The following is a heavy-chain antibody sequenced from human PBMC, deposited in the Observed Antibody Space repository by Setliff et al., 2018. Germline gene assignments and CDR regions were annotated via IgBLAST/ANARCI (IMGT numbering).Heavy chain of an antibody. Sequence: PSETLSLTCTVSGGSISSSSYYWGWIRQPPGKGLEWIGSIYYSGSTYYNPSLKSRVTISVDTSKNQFSLKLSSVTAADTAVYYCARGGKILEWLYVHDYWGQGTLVTVSS. CDR1: GGSISSSSYY. D-gene: IGHD3-3*01. CDR2: IYYSGST. J-gene: IGHJ4*02. V-gene: IGHV4-39*07. CDR3: ARGGKILEWLYVHDY.